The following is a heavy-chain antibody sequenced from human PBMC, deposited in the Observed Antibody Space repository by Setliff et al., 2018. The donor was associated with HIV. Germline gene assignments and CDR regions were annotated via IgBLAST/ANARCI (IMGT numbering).Heavy chain of an antibody. CDR1: GGSISSYY. CDR3: IIAYSSGWLAPMGFDS. J-gene: IGHJ4*02. V-gene: IGHV4-59*12. Sequence: SETLSLTCTVSGGSISSYYWSWIRQPPGKGLEWIGYIYYSGSTNYNLSLKSRATISVDMSKNQFSLRLSSVTAADTAVYYCIIAYSSGWLAPMGFDSWGQGTLVTVSS. CDR2: IYYSGST. D-gene: IGHD6-19*01.